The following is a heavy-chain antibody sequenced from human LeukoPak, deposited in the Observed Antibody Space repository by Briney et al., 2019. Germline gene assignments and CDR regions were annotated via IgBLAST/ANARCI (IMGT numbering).Heavy chain of an antibody. V-gene: IGHV4-30-4*08. D-gene: IGHD2-2*02. CDR2: NYYSGST. Sequence: SQTLSLTCTVSGGSISSGDYYWSWIRQPPGKGLEWIGYNYYSGSTYYNPSLKSRVTISVDTSKNQFSLKLSSVTAADTAVYYCARVDCSSTSCYTFDYWGQGTLVTVSS. J-gene: IGHJ4*02. CDR1: GGSISSGDYY. CDR3: ARVDCSSTSCYTFDY.